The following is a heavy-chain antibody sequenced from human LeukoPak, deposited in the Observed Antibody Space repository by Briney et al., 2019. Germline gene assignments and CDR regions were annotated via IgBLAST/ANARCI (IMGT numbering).Heavy chain of an antibody. Sequence: SETLSLTCTVSGGSISSYYWSWIRQSPGKGLECIGYIHYTGSTNYNPSLKSRVTISVETSKNQFSLKLKSVTAADTAVYYCARVTGYMIEDYFDYWGQGTLVTVSS. V-gene: IGHV4-59*01. CDR3: ARVTGYMIEDYFDY. CDR1: GGSISSYY. D-gene: IGHD3-22*01. J-gene: IGHJ4*02. CDR2: IHYTGST.